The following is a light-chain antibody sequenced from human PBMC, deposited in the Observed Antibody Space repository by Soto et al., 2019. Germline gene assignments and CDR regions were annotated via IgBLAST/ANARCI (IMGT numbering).Light chain of an antibody. CDR1: SDDVGGYNY. V-gene: IGLV2-8*01. CDR3: SSYAGSNNLV. Sequence: QSALTQPPSESGSPGQSVTISCTGTSDDVGGYNYVSWYQQHPGKAPKLMISEVSERPSGVPDRFSGSKSGNTASLTVSGLQAEDEADYYCSSYAGSNNLVFGGGTKLTVL. CDR2: EVS. J-gene: IGLJ3*02.